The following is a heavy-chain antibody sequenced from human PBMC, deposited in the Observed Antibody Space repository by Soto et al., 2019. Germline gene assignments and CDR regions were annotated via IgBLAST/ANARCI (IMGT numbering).Heavy chain of an antibody. CDR2: MNPNSGNT. J-gene: IGHJ5*02. V-gene: IGHV1-8*01. CDR3: ASTYRYGDSTFDP. CDR1: RYNFACYD. Sequence: ASVKVSWKAARYNFACYDFNWVRHATGQGLEWMGWMNPNSGNTGYAQKFQGRVTMTRNTSISTAYMELSSLRSEDTAVYYCASTYRYGDSTFDPWGQGTLVTVSS. D-gene: IGHD4-17*01.